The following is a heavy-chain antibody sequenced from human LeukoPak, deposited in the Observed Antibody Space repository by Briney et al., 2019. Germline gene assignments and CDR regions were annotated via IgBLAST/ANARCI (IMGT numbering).Heavy chain of an antibody. V-gene: IGHV1-2*02. D-gene: IGHD2-15*01. Sequence: ASVKVSCKASGYIFDIYALIWVRQAPGQGLELMGWINPNSGGTNYAQKFQGRVTMTSDTSISTAYMELSRLRSDDTAVYYCARVSRGYCSGGSCYSLESDDAFDIWGQGTMVTVSS. CDR2: INPNSGGT. CDR3: ARVSRGYCSGGSCYSLESDDAFDI. CDR1: GYIFDIYA. J-gene: IGHJ3*02.